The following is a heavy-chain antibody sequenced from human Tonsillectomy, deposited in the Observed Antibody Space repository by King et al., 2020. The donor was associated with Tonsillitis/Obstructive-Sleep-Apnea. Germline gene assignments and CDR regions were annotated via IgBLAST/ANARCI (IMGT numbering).Heavy chain of an antibody. D-gene: IGHD1-1*01. J-gene: IGHJ3*02. Sequence: QLQESGPGLVKPSETLSLTCTVSGGSISSSTYYWGWIRQPPGKGLVCIGTIYYSGSTYYNPSLKTRVTISVDTSNNQFSLKLSSVTAADTAVYYCARRVQLERRGDAFNIWGQGTMVTVSS. CDR3: ARRVQLERRGDAFNI. CDR2: IYYSGST. CDR1: GGSISSSTYY. V-gene: IGHV4-39*01.